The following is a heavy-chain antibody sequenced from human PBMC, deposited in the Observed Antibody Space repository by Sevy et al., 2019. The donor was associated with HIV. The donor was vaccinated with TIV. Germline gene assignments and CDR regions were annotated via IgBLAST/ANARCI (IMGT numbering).Heavy chain of an antibody. CDR3: ARDKYGSSSGGIDY. V-gene: IGHV3-7*01. D-gene: IGHD6-6*01. CDR2: IKQDGNEK. J-gene: IGHJ4*02. Sequence: GGSLRLSCAASGFTFSSYWMSWVRQAPGKGLEWVANIKQDGNEKYYVDSVKGRFTISRDNAKNSLYLQMNSLRAEDTAVYYCARDKYGSSSGGIDYWGQGTLVTVSS. CDR1: GFTFSSYW.